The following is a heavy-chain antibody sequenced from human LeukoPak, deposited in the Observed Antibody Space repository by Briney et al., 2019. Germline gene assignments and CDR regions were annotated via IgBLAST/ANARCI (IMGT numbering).Heavy chain of an antibody. J-gene: IGHJ4*02. CDR2: ISAYDGST. Sequence: ASVKVSCKASGYTFTSYGISWVRQAPGQGLEWMGWISAYDGSTNYAQKLQGRVTMTTDTSTSTAYMELRSLRSDDTAVYYCARDREYYDILTGHTHGFDYWGQGTLVTVSS. D-gene: IGHD3-9*01. CDR3: ARDREYYDILTGHTHGFDY. CDR1: GYTFTSYG. V-gene: IGHV1-18*01.